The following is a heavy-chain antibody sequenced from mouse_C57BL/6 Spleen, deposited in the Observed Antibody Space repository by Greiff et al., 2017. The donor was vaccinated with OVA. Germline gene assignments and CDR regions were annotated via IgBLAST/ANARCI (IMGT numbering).Heavy chain of an antibody. CDR2: IDPETGGT. CDR1: GYTFTDYE. Sequence: QVQLQQSGAELVRPGASVTLSCKASGYTFTDYEMHWVKQTPVHGLEWIGAIDPETGGTAYNQKFKGKAILTADKSSSTAYMELRSLTSEDSAVYYCTRTLLGYAMDYWGQGTSVTVSS. CDR3: TRTLLGYAMDY. J-gene: IGHJ4*01. V-gene: IGHV1-15*01.